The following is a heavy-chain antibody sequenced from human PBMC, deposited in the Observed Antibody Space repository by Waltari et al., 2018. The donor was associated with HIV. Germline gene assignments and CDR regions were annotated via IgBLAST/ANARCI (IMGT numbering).Heavy chain of an antibody. V-gene: IGHV4-4*07. D-gene: IGHD3-16*02. CDR1: GGSISSYY. CDR3: ARGLRLGELSLYKYAFDI. J-gene: IGHJ3*02. Sequence: QVQLEESGPGLVKPSETLSLTYTVSGGSISSYYWSWIRLPAGKGLEWIGRIYTSGSTNYNPSLKSRVTLSVDTSMNQFSLKLSSVTAADTAVYYCARGLRLGELSLYKYAFDIWGQGTMVTVSS. CDR2: IYTSGST.